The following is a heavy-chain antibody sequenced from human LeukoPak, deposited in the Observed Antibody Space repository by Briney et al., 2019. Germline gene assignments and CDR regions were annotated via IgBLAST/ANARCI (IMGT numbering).Heavy chain of an antibody. D-gene: IGHD6-13*01. J-gene: IGHJ5*02. V-gene: IGHV3-23*01. CDR2: ISGSGGNT. CDR3: AKVPRQHDNWFDP. Sequence: PGGSLRLSCAVSGFIFNNYAMSWVRQAPGKGLEWVSAISGSGGNTYYADSVKGRFTISRDDAKNSLYLQMNSLRAEDTAVYYCAKVPRQHDNWFDPWGQGTLVTVSS. CDR1: GFIFNNYA.